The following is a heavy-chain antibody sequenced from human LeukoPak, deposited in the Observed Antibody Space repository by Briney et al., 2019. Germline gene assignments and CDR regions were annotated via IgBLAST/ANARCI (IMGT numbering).Heavy chain of an antibody. D-gene: IGHD1-7*01. Sequence: SETLSFTCTVSGYSISSGYYWDWIRQPPGKGLEWIGSIYHSGSTFYNPSLKNRVTISVDTSKNQFSLKLSSVTAADTAVYYCARDPPDGTSPYWGQGTLVTVSS. CDR1: GYSISSGYY. V-gene: IGHV4-38-2*02. J-gene: IGHJ4*02. CDR2: IYHSGST. CDR3: ARDPPDGTSPY.